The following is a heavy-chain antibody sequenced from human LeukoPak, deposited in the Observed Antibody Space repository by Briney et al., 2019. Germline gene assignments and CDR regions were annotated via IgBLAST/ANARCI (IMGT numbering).Heavy chain of an antibody. V-gene: IGHV4-34*01. CDR1: GGSFSGYY. J-gene: IGHJ6*03. Sequence: SETLSLTCAVYGGSFSGYYWSWIRQPPGKGLEWIGEINHSGSTNYNPSLKSRVTISVDTSKNQFSLKLSSVTAADTAVYYCARSKYYGGNSRRLYYYYYMDVWGKGTTVTISS. D-gene: IGHD4-23*01. CDR3: ARSKYYGGNSRRLYYYYYMDV. CDR2: INHSGST.